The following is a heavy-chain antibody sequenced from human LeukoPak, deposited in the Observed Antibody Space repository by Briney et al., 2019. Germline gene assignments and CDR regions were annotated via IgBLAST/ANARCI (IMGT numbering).Heavy chain of an antibody. CDR2: ISYDGSNK. J-gene: IGHJ4*02. V-gene: IGHV3-30*18. CDR1: GFTFSSYG. CDR3: AKNTAMAQYYFDY. D-gene: IGHD5-18*01. Sequence: PGGSLRLSCAASGFTFSSYGMHWVRQAPGKGLEWVAVISYDGSNKYYADSVKGRFTISRDNSKNTLYLQMNSLRAEDTAVYYCAKNTAMAQYYFDYWGREPWSPSPQ.